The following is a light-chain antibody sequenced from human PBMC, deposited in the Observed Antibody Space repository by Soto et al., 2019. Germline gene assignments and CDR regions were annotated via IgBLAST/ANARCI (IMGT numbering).Light chain of an antibody. J-gene: IGLJ1*01. CDR1: SSDVGGFNY. V-gene: IGLV2-11*01. CDR2: DVG. Sequence: QSALTQPRSVSGSPGQSVTMSCTGTSSDVGGFNYVSWYQQHPGKAPKLMIYDVGKRPSGVPDRFSGSKSDNTASLTISGLQAEDEADYYCCSYAGRYTYVFGTGTKVTVL. CDR3: CSYAGRYTYV.